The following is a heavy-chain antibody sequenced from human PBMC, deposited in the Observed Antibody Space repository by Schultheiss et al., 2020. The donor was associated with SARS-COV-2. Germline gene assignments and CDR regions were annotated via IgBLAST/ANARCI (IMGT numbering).Heavy chain of an antibody. Sequence: SQTLSLTCTVSGGSISSYYWSWIRQHPGKGLEWIGYIDYSGNTYSNPSLKSRLSLSVDTSKNQFSLKLSSVTAADTAVYYCARVVTVVTLMDVWGQGTTVTVSS. CDR3: ARVVTVVTLMDV. J-gene: IGHJ6*02. CDR1: GGSISSYY. CDR2: IDYSGNT. D-gene: IGHD4-23*01. V-gene: IGHV4-31*03.